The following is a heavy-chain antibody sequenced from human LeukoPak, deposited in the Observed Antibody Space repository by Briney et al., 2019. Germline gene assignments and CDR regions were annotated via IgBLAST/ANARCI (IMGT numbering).Heavy chain of an antibody. Sequence: PSQTLSLTSTLSGGSFSSGDYYWSWIRQPPGKGLEWIGEINHSGSTNYNPSLKSRVTISVDTSKNQFSLKLSSVTAADTAVYYCARWGIVATEFDYWGQGTLVTVS. J-gene: IGHJ4*02. V-gene: IGHV4-30-4*08. D-gene: IGHD5-12*01. CDR3: ARWGIVATEFDY. CDR1: GGSFSSGDYY. CDR2: INHSGST.